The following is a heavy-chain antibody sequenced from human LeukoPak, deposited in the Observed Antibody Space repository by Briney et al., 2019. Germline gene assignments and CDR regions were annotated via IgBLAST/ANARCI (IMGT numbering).Heavy chain of an antibody. CDR3: ARGILTGRNNWFDP. D-gene: IGHD3-9*01. V-gene: IGHV1-2*02. J-gene: IGHJ5*02. CDR2: INPNSGGT. Sequence: ASVKVSCKASGYTFTCYYMHWVRQAPGQGLEWMGWINPNSGGTNYAQKFQGRVTMTRDTSISTAYMELSRLRSDDTAVYYCARGILTGRNNWFDPWGQGTLVTVSS. CDR1: GYTFTCYY.